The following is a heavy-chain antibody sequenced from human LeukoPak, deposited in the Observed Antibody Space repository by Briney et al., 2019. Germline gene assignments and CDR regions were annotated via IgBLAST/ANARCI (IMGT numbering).Heavy chain of an antibody. CDR2: ITTSGTT. J-gene: IGHJ1*01. CDR1: GGSITRNY. V-gene: IGHV4-4*07. CDR3: AKAGSIVVVTAIHEYFQH. Sequence: PSETLSLTCTVSGGSITRNYWSWIRQPAGKGLEWIGRITTSGTTNNNPSLKSRVTMSVDTSKNQSSLKLSSVTAADTAVYYCAKAGSIVVVTAIHEYFQHWGQGTLVTVSS. D-gene: IGHD2-21*02.